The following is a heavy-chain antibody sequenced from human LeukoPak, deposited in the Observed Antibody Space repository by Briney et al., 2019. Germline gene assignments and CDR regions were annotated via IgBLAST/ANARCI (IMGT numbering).Heavy chain of an antibody. CDR2: MTRDGRT. J-gene: IGHJ3*02. D-gene: IGHD3-22*01. Sequence: GGSLRLSCVASGFSFSTYAMVWVRQAPGKGLEWVSAMTRDGRTFYADSVQGRVTISRDNSQNTVDLQMNSLRAEDTAVYYCAKRDNNDYYTGLHVFDIWGQGTMVTVSS. CDR1: GFSFSTYA. V-gene: IGHV3-23*01. CDR3: AKRDNNDYYTGLHVFDI.